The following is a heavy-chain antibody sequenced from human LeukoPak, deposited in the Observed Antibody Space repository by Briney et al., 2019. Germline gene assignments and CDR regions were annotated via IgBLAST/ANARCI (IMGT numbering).Heavy chain of an antibody. CDR2: INPNSGGT. CDR1: GYTFTGYY. CDR3: ARVRSGWYSTRFDP. Sequence: ASVKVSCKASGYTFTGYYMHWVRQAPGQGLEWMGWINPNSGGTNYAQKFQGRVTMTRDTSISTAYMELSRLRSDYTAVYVCARVRSGWYSTRFDPWGQGTLVTVSS. V-gene: IGHV1-2*02. D-gene: IGHD6-19*01. J-gene: IGHJ5*02.